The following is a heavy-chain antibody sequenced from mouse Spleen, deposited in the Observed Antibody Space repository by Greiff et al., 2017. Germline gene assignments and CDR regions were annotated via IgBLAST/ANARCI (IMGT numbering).Heavy chain of an antibody. Sequence: DVKLQESGGGLVKLGGSLKLSCAASGFTFSSYYMSWVRQTPEKRLEWVATISSGGGSTYYPDSVKGRFTISRDNAKNTLYLQMSSLNSEDTAVYYCARLGAAWFAYWGQGTLVTVSA. CDR3: ARLGAAWFAY. J-gene: IGHJ3*01. D-gene: IGHD6-1*01. V-gene: IGHV5-9*04. CDR1: GFTFSSYY. CDR2: ISSGGGST.